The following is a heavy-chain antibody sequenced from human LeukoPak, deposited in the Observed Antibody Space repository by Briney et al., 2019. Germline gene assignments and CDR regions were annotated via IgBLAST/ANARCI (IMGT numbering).Heavy chain of an antibody. CDR2: IYHSGST. D-gene: IGHD5-18*01. Sequence: PSETLSLTCAVSGGSISSGGYSWSWIRQPPGKGLEWIGYIYHSGSTYYNPSLRSRVTISVDRSKNQFSLKLSSVTAADTAVYYCAGGVRGYSYDPYYFDYWGQGTLVTVSS. J-gene: IGHJ4*02. CDR3: AGGVRGYSYDPYYFDY. CDR1: GGSISSGGYS. V-gene: IGHV4-30-2*01.